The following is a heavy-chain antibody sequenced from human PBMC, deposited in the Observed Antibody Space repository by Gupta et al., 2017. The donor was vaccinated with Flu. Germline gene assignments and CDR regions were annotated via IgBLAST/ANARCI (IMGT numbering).Heavy chain of an antibody. CDR2: IYYSGST. Sequence: QVQLQESGPGLVKPSETLSLICTVSGGSISGYYWSWIRQPPGKGLQWVGYIYYSGSTYYDPSLKSRVTISLDTSKTHFSLKLISVTAADTAVYYCARYGAGTSRGTAFDYWGRGTLVTVSS. D-gene: IGHD3-10*01. CDR3: ARYGAGTSRGTAFDY. J-gene: IGHJ4*02. V-gene: IGHV4-59*01. CDR1: GGSISGYY.